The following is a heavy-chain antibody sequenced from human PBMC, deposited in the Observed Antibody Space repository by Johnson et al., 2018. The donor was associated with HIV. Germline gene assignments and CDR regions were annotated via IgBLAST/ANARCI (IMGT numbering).Heavy chain of an antibody. V-gene: IGHV3-23*04. CDR3: ASSYSESDAFDI. J-gene: IGHJ3*02. Sequence: VQLVESGGGVVQPGGSLRLSCAASGFTFSTSPMSWVRQVPGKGLEWVSSISGGGGRTYYADSVTGRFTISRDNSKNTLYLQMNSMRVEDTAVYYCASSYSESDAFDIWGQGTMVTISS. CDR1: GFTFSTSP. D-gene: IGHD3-10*01. CDR2: ISGGGGRT.